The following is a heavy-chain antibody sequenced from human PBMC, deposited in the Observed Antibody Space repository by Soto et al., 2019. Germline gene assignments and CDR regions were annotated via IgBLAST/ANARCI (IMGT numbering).Heavy chain of an antibody. J-gene: IGHJ5*02. V-gene: IGHV4-31*03. CDR2: IYYSGNT. Sequence: QVQLQESGPGLVKPSQTLSLTCTVSGGSISSGGYYWSWIRQHPGKGLEWIGYIYYSGNTYYNPSLXRXXTISVDSSKNQFSLKLTSVTAADTAVYYCARSVFPWGQGTLVTVSS. CDR3: ARSVFP. CDR1: GGSISSGGYY.